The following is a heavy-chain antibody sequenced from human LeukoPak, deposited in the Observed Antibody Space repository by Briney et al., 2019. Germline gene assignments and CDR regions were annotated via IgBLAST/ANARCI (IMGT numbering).Heavy chain of an antibody. V-gene: IGHV4-39*07. CDR2: IYYSGST. J-gene: IGHJ3*01. CDR3: ARVQQWEILGAFDL. CDR1: GGSISSSSYY. D-gene: IGHD1-26*01. Sequence: PSETLSLTCTVSGGSISSSSYYWGWIRQPPGKGLEWIGSIYYSGSTYYNPSLKSRVTISVDTSKNQFSLKLTSVTAADTAVYYCARVQQWEILGAFDLWGQGTTVTVSS.